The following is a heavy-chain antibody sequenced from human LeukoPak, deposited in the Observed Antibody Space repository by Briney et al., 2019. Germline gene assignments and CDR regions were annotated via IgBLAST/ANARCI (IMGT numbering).Heavy chain of an antibody. CDR2: ISGSGNTI. D-gene: IGHD3-22*01. CDR3: ARDRSGGTYYYDSSGYSF. V-gene: IGHV3-11*01. CDR1: GFTFSYYY. Sequence: GGSLRLSCAASGFTFSYYYMSWIRQAPGKRLEWISSISGSGNTIYYADSAMGRFTISRYNAKNSLYLLMNSLTAEDTAVYYCARDRSGGTYYYDSSGYSFWGQGTLVTVSS. J-gene: IGHJ4*02.